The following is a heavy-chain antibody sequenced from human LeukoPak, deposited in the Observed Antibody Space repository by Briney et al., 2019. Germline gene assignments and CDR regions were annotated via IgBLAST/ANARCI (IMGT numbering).Heavy chain of an antibody. CDR3: ARGEQWLANGPFDI. CDR1: GFTFSSYA. CDR2: ISSNGGST. D-gene: IGHD6-19*01. V-gene: IGHV3-64*01. J-gene: IGHJ3*02. Sequence: PGGSLRLSCAASGFTFSSYAMHWVRQAPGKGLEYGSAISSNGGSTYYANSVKGRFTISRDNSKNTLYLQMGSLRAEDMAVYYCARGEQWLANGPFDIWGQGTMVTVSS.